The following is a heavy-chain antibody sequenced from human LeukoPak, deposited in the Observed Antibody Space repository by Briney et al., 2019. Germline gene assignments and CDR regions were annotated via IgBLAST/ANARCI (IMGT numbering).Heavy chain of an antibody. Sequence: GESLKISCQGSGYSFTSYWIGWVRQMPGKGLEWMGIIYPGDSDTIYSPSFQGQVTISADKSISTAYLRWSSLKASDTAMYYCARLAQPIDNPSYWGQGTLVTVSS. CDR3: ARLAQPIDNPSY. J-gene: IGHJ4*02. CDR1: GYSFTSYW. V-gene: IGHV5-51*01. CDR2: IYPGDSDT. D-gene: IGHD1-14*01.